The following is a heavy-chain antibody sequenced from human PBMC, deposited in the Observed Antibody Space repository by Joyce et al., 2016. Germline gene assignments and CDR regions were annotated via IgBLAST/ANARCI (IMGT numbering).Heavy chain of an antibody. D-gene: IGHD5-12*01. CDR3: TRGKGARGYSSLFFF. CDR2: ISNDGTKI. V-gene: IGHV3-30*03. Sequence: QVQLVESGGGVVQPGWSLTLSCAASGFTFSNFDMHWVRQAPGKGLEWVGLISNDGTKIYQADSVKGRFTISRDNTKSTIYLHISSLRTEDTGVFYCTRGKGARGYSSLFFFWGQGTLLTVSS. J-gene: IGHJ4*02. CDR1: GFTFSNFD.